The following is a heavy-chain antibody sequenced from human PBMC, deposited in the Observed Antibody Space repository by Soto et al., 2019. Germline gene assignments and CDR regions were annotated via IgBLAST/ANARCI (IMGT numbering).Heavy chain of an antibody. J-gene: IGHJ4*02. CDR1: VFTFSSYA. CDR2: ISGSGGST. Sequence: GWSLRLSCSASVFTFSSYAMSWFRQAPGKGLEWVSAISGSGGSTYYADSVKGRFTISRDNSKNTLYLQMNSLRAEDTAVYYCAKDLDIVVVPAAIGGLFDYWGQGTLVTVSS. V-gene: IGHV3-23*01. CDR3: AKDLDIVVVPAAIGGLFDY. D-gene: IGHD2-2*02.